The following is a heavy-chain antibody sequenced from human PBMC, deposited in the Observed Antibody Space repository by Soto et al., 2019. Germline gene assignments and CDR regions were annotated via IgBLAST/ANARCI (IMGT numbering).Heavy chain of an antibody. Sequence: PGGFLRLSCAASGFTFISYGMHWVRQAPGKGLEWVAFIWYDGSNKYYADSVKGRFTISRDNSKNTLYVQMTSLRAEPTAVYYCARVMRDSTYYHYYAMDVWGQGITVTVSS. CDR3: ARVMRDSTYYHYYAMDV. J-gene: IGHJ6*02. V-gene: IGHV3-33*01. D-gene: IGHD3-22*01. CDR1: GFTFISYG. CDR2: IWYDGSNK.